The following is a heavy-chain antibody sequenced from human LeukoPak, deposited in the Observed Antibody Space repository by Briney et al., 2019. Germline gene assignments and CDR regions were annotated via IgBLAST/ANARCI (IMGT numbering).Heavy chain of an antibody. Sequence: GGSLRLSCAASGFTFSTYAMSWVRQAPGKGLEWVTTISGGGDKQYADHVKGRFTVSRDDSKNTLYLQMNSLRAEDTALYYCARDEPTVTTGPPVGSWGQGTLVTVSS. V-gene: IGHV3-23*01. CDR2: ISGGGDK. D-gene: IGHD4-17*01. J-gene: IGHJ4*02. CDR3: ARDEPTVTTGPPVGS. CDR1: GFTFSTYA.